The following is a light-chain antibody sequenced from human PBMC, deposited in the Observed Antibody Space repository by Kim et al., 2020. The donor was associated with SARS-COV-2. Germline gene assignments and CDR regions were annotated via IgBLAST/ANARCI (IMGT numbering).Light chain of an antibody. V-gene: IGKV1-27*01. CDR1: QGISNY. J-gene: IGKJ1*01. CDR2: AAS. Sequence: DIQMTQSPSSLSASVGDRVTITCRASQGISNYLAWYQQKPGKVPKLLIYAASALRSGVPSRFSGSGSGTDFTLTITSLQPEDVAVHYCQQCKGAPWTFGHGTKVDIK. CDR3: QQCKGAPWT.